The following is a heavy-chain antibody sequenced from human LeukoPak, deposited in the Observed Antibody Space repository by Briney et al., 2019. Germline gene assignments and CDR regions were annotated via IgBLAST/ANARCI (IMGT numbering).Heavy chain of an antibody. CDR1: GFTFSSYS. D-gene: IGHD6-19*01. V-gene: IGHV3-21*01. Sequence: PGGSLRLSCAASGFTFSSYSMTWVRQAPGKGLEWVSSISSSSSYIYYADSVKGRFTISRDNAKNSLYLQMNSLRAEDTAVYYCARAIIGYSSGWYLGYWGQGTLVTVSS. CDR3: ARAIIGYSSGWYLGY. J-gene: IGHJ4*02. CDR2: ISSSSSYI.